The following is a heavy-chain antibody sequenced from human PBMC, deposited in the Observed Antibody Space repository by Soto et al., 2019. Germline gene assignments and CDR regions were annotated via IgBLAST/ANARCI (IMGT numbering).Heavy chain of an antibody. CDR3: VISTGKFYADFGY. CDR2: LSGNSDIV. Sequence: GVTLRLSCVTSRFFFDNYAMHGVRQAPGKGPEWVSGLSGNSDIVAYADSVKCRFTISRDNAKKSLFLQMNNLRPEDTALYYCVISTGKFYADFGYWGREAQVTAAS. J-gene: IGHJ4*02. D-gene: IGHD7-27*01. V-gene: IGHV3-9*01. CDR1: RFFFDNYA.